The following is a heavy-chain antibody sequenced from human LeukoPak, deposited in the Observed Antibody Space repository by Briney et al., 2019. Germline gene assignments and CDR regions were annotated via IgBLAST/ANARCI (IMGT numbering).Heavy chain of an antibody. CDR1: GGSFSGYD. CDR2: INHRGST. CDR3: ATVALTGWTFDP. D-gene: IGHD7-27*01. Sequence: KPSETLSLTCAVYGGSFSGYDWAWIRQPPGKGLEWIGEINHRGSTTYNPSFKSRVTIAVDTSKDQFSLKLSSVTAADTAIYYCATVALTGWTFDPWGQGTLVTVSS. J-gene: IGHJ5*02. V-gene: IGHV4-34*01.